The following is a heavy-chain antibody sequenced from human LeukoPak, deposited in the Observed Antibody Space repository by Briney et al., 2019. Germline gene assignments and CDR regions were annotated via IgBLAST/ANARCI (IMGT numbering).Heavy chain of an antibody. D-gene: IGHD3-22*01. J-gene: IGHJ3*02. CDR2: ISWNSGSI. CDR3: AKDMGYDSSGYFDAFDI. CDR1: GFTFDDYA. V-gene: IGHV3-9*01. Sequence: PGGSLRLSCAASGFTFDDYAMHWVRHAPGKGLEWVSGISWNSGSIGYADSVKGGFTISRDNAKNSLYLQMNSLRAEDTALYFCAKDMGYDSSGYFDAFDIWGQGTVVTVSS.